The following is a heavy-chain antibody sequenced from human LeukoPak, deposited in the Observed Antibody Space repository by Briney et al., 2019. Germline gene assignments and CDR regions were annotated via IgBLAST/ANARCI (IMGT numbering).Heavy chain of an antibody. CDR3: ARSVKTMIVVVITYYYYYMDV. Sequence: GSLRLSCAASGFTFSSYEMNWVRQPPGKGLEWIGEINHSGSTNYNPSLKSRVTISVDTSKNQFSLKLSSVTAADTAAYYCARSVKTMIVVVITYYYYYMDVWGKGTTVTISS. CDR1: GFTFSSYE. J-gene: IGHJ6*03. CDR2: INHSGST. D-gene: IGHD3-22*01. V-gene: IGHV4-34*01.